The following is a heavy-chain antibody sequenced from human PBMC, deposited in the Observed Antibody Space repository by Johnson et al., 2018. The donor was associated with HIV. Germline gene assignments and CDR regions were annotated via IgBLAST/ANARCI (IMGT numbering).Heavy chain of an antibody. J-gene: IGHJ3*02. V-gene: IGHV3-30*04. CDR3: ARGSTTVGGVIVPIGAFDI. CDR2: ISYDGSNK. CDR1: GFTFSSYA. D-gene: IGHD3-16*02. Sequence: QMQLVESGGGVVQPGRSLRLSCAASGFTFSSYAMHWVRQAPGKGLEWVSAISYDGSNKYYADSVKGRFTISRDNSKNTLYLQMNSLRAEDTAVYYCARGSTTVGGVIVPIGAFDICGQGTMVTVSS.